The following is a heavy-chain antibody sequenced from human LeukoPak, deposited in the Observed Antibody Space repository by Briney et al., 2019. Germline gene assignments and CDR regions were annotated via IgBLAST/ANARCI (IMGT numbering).Heavy chain of an antibody. CDR3: VRGRSCTSTSCYSFDY. J-gene: IGHJ4*02. Sequence: GGSLRLSCAASGFTFSSYSMNWVRQAPGKGLEWVSVLYSVGNTNYADSVQGRFTISRDNSKNTLFLQMNSLRAEDTAVYYCVRGRSCTSTSCYSFDYWGQGTLVTVSS. V-gene: IGHV3-66*01. CDR1: GFTFSSYS. D-gene: IGHD2-2*02. CDR2: LYSVGNT.